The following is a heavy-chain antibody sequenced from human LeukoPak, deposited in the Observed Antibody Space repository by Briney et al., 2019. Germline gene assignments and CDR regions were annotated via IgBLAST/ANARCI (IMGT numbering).Heavy chain of an antibody. CDR1: GFTFSSYW. Sequence: GGSLRLSCAASGFTFSSYWMSWIRQAPGKGLEWVANIKEDGREKYYVDSVKGRFTISRDNAKNSLYLQMNNLKAEDTAMYYCVRFMRGTIGGDNWGQGTLVTVSA. CDR3: VRFMRGTIGGDN. CDR2: IKEDGREK. D-gene: IGHD3-16*01. V-gene: IGHV3-7*01. J-gene: IGHJ4*02.